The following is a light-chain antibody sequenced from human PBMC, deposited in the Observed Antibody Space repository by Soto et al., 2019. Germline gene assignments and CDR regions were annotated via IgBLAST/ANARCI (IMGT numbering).Light chain of an antibody. CDR2: DAP. CDR1: QGISSY. CDR3: QQYNSYPWT. J-gene: IGKJ1*01. V-gene: IGKV1-8*01. Sequence: AIRMTQSPSSFSASTGDRVTITCRASQGISSYLAWYQQKPGKAPKLLIYDAPSLESGVPSRFSGSGSGTEFTLTITSLQPDDFATYYCQQYNSYPWTFGQGTKVDIK.